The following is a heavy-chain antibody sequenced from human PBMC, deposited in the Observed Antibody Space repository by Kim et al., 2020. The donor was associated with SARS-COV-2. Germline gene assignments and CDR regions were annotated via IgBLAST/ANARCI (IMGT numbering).Heavy chain of an antibody. CDR3: ARDGVQSYSSSWVYFDY. V-gene: IGHV3-33*01. D-gene: IGHD6-13*01. J-gene: IGHJ4*02. CDR2: IWYDGSNK. CDR1: GFTFSSYG. Sequence: GGSLRLSCAASGFTFSSYGMHWVRQAPGKGLEWVAVIWYDGSNKYYADSVKGRFTISRDNSKNTLYLQMNSLRAEDTAVYYCARDGVQSYSSSWVYFDYWGQGTLVTVSS.